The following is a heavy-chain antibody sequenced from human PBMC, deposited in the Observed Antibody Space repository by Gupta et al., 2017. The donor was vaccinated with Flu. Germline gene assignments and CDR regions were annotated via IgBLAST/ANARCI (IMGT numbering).Heavy chain of an antibody. V-gene: IGHV3-21*01. CDR3: AREKLELRGGYYYYGMDV. Sequence: EVQLVESGGGLVKPGGSLRLSCAASGFPFSSYSMNWVRQAPGKGLEWVSSISSSSSYIYYADSVKGRFTISRDNAKNSLYLQMNSLRAEDTAVYYCAREKLELRGGYYYYGMDVWGQGTTVTVSS. CDR2: ISSSSSYI. D-gene: IGHD1-7*01. CDR1: GFPFSSYS. J-gene: IGHJ6*02.